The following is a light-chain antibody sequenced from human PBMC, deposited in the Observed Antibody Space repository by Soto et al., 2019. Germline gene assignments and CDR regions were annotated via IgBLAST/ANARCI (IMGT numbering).Light chain of an antibody. J-gene: IGKJ1*01. CDR2: DAS. V-gene: IGKV3-20*01. Sequence: EIVLTQSPATLSLSPGERATLSCRASQSVSSYLAWYQQKPGQAPRLLIYDASNRATGIPARFSGSGSGADSTLTISRLEPEDFAVYYCQQYGSSRTFGQGTKVDIK. CDR3: QQYGSSRT. CDR1: QSVSSY.